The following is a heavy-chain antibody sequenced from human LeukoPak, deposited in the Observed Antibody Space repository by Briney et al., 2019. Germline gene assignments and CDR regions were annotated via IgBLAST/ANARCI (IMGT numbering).Heavy chain of an antibody. D-gene: IGHD4-17*01. CDR1: GYTFTGYY. CDR2: INPNSGGT. Sequence: SVKVSCKASGYTFTGYYMHWVRQAPGQGLEWMGWINPNSGGTNYAQKFQGRVTMTRDTSISTAYMELSRLRSDDTAVYYCAISGLYGDYVALRFDPWGQGTLVTV. CDR3: AISGLYGDYVALRFDP. V-gene: IGHV1-2*02. J-gene: IGHJ5*02.